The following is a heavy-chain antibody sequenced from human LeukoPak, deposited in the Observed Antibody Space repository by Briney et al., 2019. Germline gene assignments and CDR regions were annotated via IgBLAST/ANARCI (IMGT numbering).Heavy chain of an antibody. Sequence: GGSLRLSCAASGFTVSNNYMSWVRQAPGRGLEWVSVIYSGGTIYYADSVKGRFTISRDNSKNTLFLQMNSLRAEDTAVYYCARGLYDDNGGFWGQGIMVTVSS. V-gene: IGHV3-53*01. CDR3: ARGLYDDNGGF. CDR2: IYSGGTI. J-gene: IGHJ3*01. D-gene: IGHD3-22*01. CDR1: GFTVSNNY.